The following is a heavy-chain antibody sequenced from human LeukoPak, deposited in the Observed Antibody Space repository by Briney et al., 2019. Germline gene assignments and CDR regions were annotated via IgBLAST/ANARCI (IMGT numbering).Heavy chain of an antibody. J-gene: IGHJ6*03. CDR3: ARGAPNYYYYYMDV. V-gene: IGHV1-24*01. CDR1: GYTLTELS. Sequence: ASVKVSCKVSGYTLTELSMHWVRQAPGKGLEWMGGFDPEDGETIYAQKFQGRVTMTEDTSTDTAYMELSRLRSDDTAVYYCARGAPNYYYYYMDVWGKGTTVTISS. D-gene: IGHD1-26*01. CDR2: FDPEDGET.